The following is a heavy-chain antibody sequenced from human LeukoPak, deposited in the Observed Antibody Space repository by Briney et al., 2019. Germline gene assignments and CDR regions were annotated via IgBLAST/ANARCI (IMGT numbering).Heavy chain of an antibody. D-gene: IGHD4-11*01. V-gene: IGHV4-59*01. Sequence: PSETLSLTCAVYGGSFSSYYWSWIRQPPGKGLEWIGYIYYSGSTNYNPSLKSRVTISVDTSKNQFSLKLSSVTAADTAVYYCASGYSNYGGIFDYWGQGTLVTVSS. CDR1: GGSFSSYY. CDR2: IYYSGST. J-gene: IGHJ4*02. CDR3: ASGYSNYGGIFDY.